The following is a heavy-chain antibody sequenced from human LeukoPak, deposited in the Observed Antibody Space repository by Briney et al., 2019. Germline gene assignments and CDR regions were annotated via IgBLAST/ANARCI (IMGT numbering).Heavy chain of an antibody. CDR3: ARGYSRAAFDI. CDR1: GFTFSSCA. CDR2: ISSTGGTI. Sequence: GGSLRLSCAASGFTFSSCAMSWVRRAPGKGLEWVSFISSTGGTIYYADSVKGRFTVSRDNDKNSLLLQMNSLRAEDTALYYCARGYSRAAFDIWGQGTMVTVSS. V-gene: IGHV3-48*01. J-gene: IGHJ3*02. D-gene: IGHD2-15*01.